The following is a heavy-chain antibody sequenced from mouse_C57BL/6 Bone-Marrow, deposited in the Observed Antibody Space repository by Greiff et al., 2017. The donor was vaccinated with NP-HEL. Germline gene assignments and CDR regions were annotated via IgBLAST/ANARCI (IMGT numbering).Heavy chain of an antibody. J-gene: IGHJ4*01. CDR1: GYTFTDYY. CDR2: INPNNGGT. Sequence: EVQLQQSGPELVKPGASVKISCKASGYTFTDYYMNWVKQSHGKSLEWIGDINPNNGGTSYNQKFKGKATLTVDKSSSTAYMELRSLTSEESAVYYCARDYCYAMNYWGKGTSVTVSS. V-gene: IGHV1-26*01. CDR3: ARDYCYAMNY. D-gene: IGHD2-13*01.